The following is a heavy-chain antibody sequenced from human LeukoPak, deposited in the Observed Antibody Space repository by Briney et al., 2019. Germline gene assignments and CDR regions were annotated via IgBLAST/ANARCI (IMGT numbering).Heavy chain of an antibody. CDR1: GFTFNSYA. D-gene: IGHD6-19*01. V-gene: IGHV3-23*01. CDR3: AKTTAGYSSGRYPGWPIDY. Sequence: PGGSLRLSCAASGFTFNSYAIYWVRQAPGKGLEWVSGISGSGGSTCHADSVKGRFSISRDNSRNTVFLQMHSLRAEDTALYFCAKTTAGYSSGRYPGWPIDYWGQGTLVTVSS. J-gene: IGHJ4*02. CDR2: ISGSGGST.